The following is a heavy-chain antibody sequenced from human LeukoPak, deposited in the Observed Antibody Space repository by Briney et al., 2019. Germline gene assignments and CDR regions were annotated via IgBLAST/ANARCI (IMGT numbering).Heavy chain of an antibody. CDR1: GYTFTGYY. D-gene: IGHD3-22*01. Sequence: GASVKVSCKASGYTFTGYYMHWVRQAPGQGLEWLGRINPNSGGTNYAQKFQGRVTMTRDTSISTAYMELSRLRSDDTAVYYCARSQPYYYDSSGYSLPVAFAIWGQGTMVTVSS. V-gene: IGHV1-2*06. CDR2: INPNSGGT. J-gene: IGHJ3*02. CDR3: ARSQPYYYDSSGYSLPVAFAI.